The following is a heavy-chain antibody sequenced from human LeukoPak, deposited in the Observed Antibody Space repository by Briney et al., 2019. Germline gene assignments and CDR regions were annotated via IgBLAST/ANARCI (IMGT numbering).Heavy chain of an antibody. V-gene: IGHV3-33*01. Sequence: GGSLRLSCAASGFTFSSYGMHWVRQAPGKGLEWVAVIWYDGSNKYYADSVKGRFTISRDNSKNTLYLQMNSLRAEDTAVYYCARDLISFYGSAGGGMDVWGQGTTATVSS. CDR2: IWYDGSNK. J-gene: IGHJ6*02. CDR3: ARDLISFYGSAGGGMDV. D-gene: IGHD3-10*01. CDR1: GFTFSSYG.